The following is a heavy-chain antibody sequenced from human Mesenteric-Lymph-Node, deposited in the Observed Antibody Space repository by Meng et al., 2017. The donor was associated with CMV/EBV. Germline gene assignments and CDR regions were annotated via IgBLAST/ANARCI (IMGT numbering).Heavy chain of an antibody. CDR3: ARDNNYYESSGYPPDYYYYGMDV. CDR1: GFTFTNAW. V-gene: IGHV3-48*04. D-gene: IGHD3-22*01. Sequence: GGSLRLSCVASGFTFTNAWISWVRQAPGKGLEWVSYISSRSSTIYYADSVKGRFTISRDNAKNSLYLQMNSLRAEDTAVYYCARDNNYYESSGYPPDYYYYGMDVWGQGTTVTVSS. J-gene: IGHJ6*02. CDR2: ISSRSSTI.